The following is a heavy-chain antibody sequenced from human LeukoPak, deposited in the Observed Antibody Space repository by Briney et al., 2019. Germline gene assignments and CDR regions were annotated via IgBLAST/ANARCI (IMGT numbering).Heavy chain of an antibody. J-gene: IGHJ3*02. V-gene: IGHV4-59*01. CDR3: ARDRLHYRPRSGDAFDI. CDR1: GDSISNYY. Sequence: SETLSLTCTVSGDSISNYYWSWIRQPPGKGLEWIGYIYYSGSTNYNPSLKSRVTISVDTSKNQFSLKLSSVTTADTAVYYCARDRLHYRPRSGDAFDIWGQGTMVTVSS. D-gene: IGHD5/OR15-5a*01. CDR2: IYYSGST.